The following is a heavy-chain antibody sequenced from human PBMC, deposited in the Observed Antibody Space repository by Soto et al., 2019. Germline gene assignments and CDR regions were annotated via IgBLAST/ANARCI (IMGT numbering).Heavy chain of an antibody. CDR2: IYPGDSDT. CDR3: ARPLWGGVTTESPIQY. J-gene: IGHJ4*02. D-gene: IGHD3-16*01. Sequence: PGESLKISCKGSGYKFTSYWIAWVRQMPGKGLEWMGSIYPGDSDTRYSPSFQGQVTISVDKSISTAYLQWSSLKASHTAMYYCARPLWGGVTTESPIQYWGQGTLVTVS. CDR1: GYKFTSYW. V-gene: IGHV5-51*01.